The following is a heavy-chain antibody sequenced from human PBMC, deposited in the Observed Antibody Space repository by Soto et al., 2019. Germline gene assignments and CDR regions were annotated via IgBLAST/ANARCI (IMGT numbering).Heavy chain of an antibody. D-gene: IGHD6-19*01. CDR3: SKDLYGSGWYFDY. CDR1: GFTFSSYG. Sequence: QVQLVASGGGVVQPGRSLRLSCAASGFTFSSYGMHWVRQAPGKGLDFVAAISYDGNNKYYADSVKGRFTISRDNSKNTLDLQMSSLRTEDTAVYYCSKDLYGSGWYFDYWGQGTRVTVPS. V-gene: IGHV3-30*18. J-gene: IGHJ4*02. CDR2: ISYDGNNK.